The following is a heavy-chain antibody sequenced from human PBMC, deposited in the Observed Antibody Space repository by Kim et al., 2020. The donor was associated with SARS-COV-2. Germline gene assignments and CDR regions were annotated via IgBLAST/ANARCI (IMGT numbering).Heavy chain of an antibody. CDR3: SSRDQAACY. J-gene: IGHJ4*03. CDR1: GGSISSSSYY. V-gene: IGHV4-39*01. Sequence: SETLSLTCTVPGGSISSSSYYWVWIRQPPGKRLECIVCFYYRLSTSSNPSLITRFTLSVYTSQNQFSLNLCSVSASDTPVYYCSSRDQAACY. D-gene: IGHD2-15*01. CDR2: FYYRLST.